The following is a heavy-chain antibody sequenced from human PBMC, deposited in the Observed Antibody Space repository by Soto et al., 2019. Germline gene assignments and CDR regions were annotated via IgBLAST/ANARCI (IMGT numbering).Heavy chain of an antibody. CDR3: AKDRLIGGIAVAGTSDY. Sequence: QVSLVESGGGVVQPGRSLRLSCAASGFTFSSYGMHWVRQAPGKGLEWVAVISYDGSNKYYADSVKGRFTISRDNSKNTLYLQMNSLRAEDTAVYYCAKDRLIGGIAVAGTSDYWGQGTLVTVSS. J-gene: IGHJ4*02. V-gene: IGHV3-30*18. CDR2: ISYDGSNK. CDR1: GFTFSSYG. D-gene: IGHD6-19*01.